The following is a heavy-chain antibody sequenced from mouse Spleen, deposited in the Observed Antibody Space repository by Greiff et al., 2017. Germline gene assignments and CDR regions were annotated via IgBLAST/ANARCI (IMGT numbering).Heavy chain of an antibody. J-gene: IGHJ4*01. CDR2: ISNGGGST. CDR3: ARKGGYGNPYAMDY. CDR1: GFTFSSYT. Sequence: EVKLMESGGGLVQPGGSLKLSCAASGFTFSSYTMSWVRQTPEKRLEWVAYISNGGGSTYYPDTVKGRFTISRDNAKNTLYLQMSSLKSEDTAMYYCARKGGYGNPYAMDYWGQGTSVTVSS. D-gene: IGHD2-10*02. V-gene: IGHV5-12-2*01.